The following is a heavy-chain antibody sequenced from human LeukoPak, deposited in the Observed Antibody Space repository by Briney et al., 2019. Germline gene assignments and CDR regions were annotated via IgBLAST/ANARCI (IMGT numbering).Heavy chain of an antibody. CDR1: GGSISSYY. Sequence: SETLSLTCTVSGGSISSYYWSWLRQPAGKGLEWIGRIYTSGSTNYNPSLKSRVTMSVDTSKNQFSLKLSSVTAADTAVYYCARGDYSSSWYGWFDPWGQEPWSPSPQ. D-gene: IGHD6-13*01. V-gene: IGHV4-4*07. J-gene: IGHJ5*02. CDR2: IYTSGST. CDR3: ARGDYSSSWYGWFDP.